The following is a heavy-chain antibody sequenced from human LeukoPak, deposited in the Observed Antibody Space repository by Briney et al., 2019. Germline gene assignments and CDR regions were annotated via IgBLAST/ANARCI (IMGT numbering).Heavy chain of an antibody. Sequence: GGSLRLSCAASGFTFSSYAMSWVRQAPGKGLEWVSAISGSGGSTYYADSVKGRFTISRDNAKNSLYLQMNSLRAEDTAVYYCARVPRGLPDYWGQGTLVTVSS. CDR3: ARVPRGLPDY. D-gene: IGHD4-17*01. J-gene: IGHJ4*02. V-gene: IGHV3-23*01. CDR1: GFTFSSYA. CDR2: ISGSGGST.